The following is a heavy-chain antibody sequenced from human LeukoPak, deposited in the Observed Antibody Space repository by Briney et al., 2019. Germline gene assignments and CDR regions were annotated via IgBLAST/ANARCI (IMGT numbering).Heavy chain of an antibody. D-gene: IGHD3-16*01. V-gene: IGHV3-74*01. J-gene: IGHJ1*01. Sequence: PGGSLRLSCAASGFTFSTYWMHWVRQAPGKGLVWVSRISSDESITNYADSVEGRFTISRDNAKNTLYLQMNSLRAEDTAVYYCLYGGFFQHWGQGTLVTVSS. CDR3: LYGGFFQH. CDR1: GFTFSTYW. CDR2: ISSDESIT.